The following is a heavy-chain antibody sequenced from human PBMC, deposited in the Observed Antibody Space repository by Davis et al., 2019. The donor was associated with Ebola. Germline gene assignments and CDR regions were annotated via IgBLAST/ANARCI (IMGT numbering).Heavy chain of an antibody. D-gene: IGHD3-22*01. Sequence: PGGSLRLSCAASGFNFNTHSMHWVRQAPGKGLEWVAFIWANGDHRDYADSVKGRFTISRDNSKNTLDLQMDSLRAEDTAVYYCVSDPPNSGFNFRDWGQGAQVAVSS. CDR1: GFNFNTHS. CDR3: VSDPPNSGFNFRD. CDR2: IWANGDHR. J-gene: IGHJ1*01. V-gene: IGHV3-33*01.